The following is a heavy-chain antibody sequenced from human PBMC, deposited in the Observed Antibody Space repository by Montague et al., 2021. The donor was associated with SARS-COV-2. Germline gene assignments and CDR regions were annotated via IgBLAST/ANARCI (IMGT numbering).Heavy chain of an antibody. V-gene: IGHV4-59*01. D-gene: IGHD3-10*01. Sequence: SETLSLTCAVSAGPITSYYWNWIRHPPGKGLEYIGYIYHSGSTTYNPSLKSRVSISVDTSKNQFSLKLRSVTAADTAAYYCARGLENDGTGSHHFDHWGQGTLVTVSS. CDR3: ARGLENDGTGSHHFDH. J-gene: IGHJ5*02. CDR2: IYHSGST. CDR1: AGPITSYY.